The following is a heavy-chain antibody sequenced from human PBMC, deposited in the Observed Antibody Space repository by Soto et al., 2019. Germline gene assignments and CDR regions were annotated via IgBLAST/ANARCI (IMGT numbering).Heavy chain of an antibody. CDR2: IFSNGDT. CDR1: GFTVSNHY. Sequence: ELQLVASGGGLVQPGGSLRLSCAASGFTVSNHYVRWVRQAPGKGLEWVSLIFSNGDTRYANSVKGRFTISRDRSSNTLYLQMNSLRVEDTAVYYSARDGTYNWVGGQGIHVTVSS. V-gene: IGHV3-66*01. CDR3: ARDGTYNWV. J-gene: IGHJ4*02. D-gene: IGHD1-1*01.